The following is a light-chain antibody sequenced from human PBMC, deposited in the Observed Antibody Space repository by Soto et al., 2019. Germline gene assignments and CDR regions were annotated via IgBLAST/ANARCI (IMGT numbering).Light chain of an antibody. J-gene: IGLJ2*01. V-gene: IGLV7-46*01. CDR1: IGGVTSGHY. Sequence: QAVVTQEPSLTVSPGGTVTLTCGSSIGGVTSGHYPYWFQQKPGQAPRTLIYDITNKHSWTPARFSGSLLGGKAALTLSGAQPEDEADYYCLIASHGVGEVFGGGTKLTVL. CDR2: DIT. CDR3: LIASHGVGEV.